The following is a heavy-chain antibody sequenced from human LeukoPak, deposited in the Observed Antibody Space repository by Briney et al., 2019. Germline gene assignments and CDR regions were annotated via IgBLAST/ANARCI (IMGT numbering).Heavy chain of an antibody. J-gene: IGHJ4*02. CDR2: SIPIFGRT. D-gene: IGHD4/OR15-4a*01. CDR3: ARDVFSRDPHYGGPVHD. CDR1: GGTFSSTV. Sequence: SVKVSCKASGGTFSSTVISWLRQAPGQGLEWMGGSIPIFGRTNYAQKFQGRVTITTDESTGTAYMELSSLRSEDTAVYYCARDVFSRDPHYGGPVHDWGQGALVTVSS. V-gene: IGHV1-69*05.